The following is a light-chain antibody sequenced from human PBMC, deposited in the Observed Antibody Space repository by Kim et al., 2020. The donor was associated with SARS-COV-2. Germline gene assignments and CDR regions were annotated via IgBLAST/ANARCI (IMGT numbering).Light chain of an antibody. CDR1: SSNIGAGYD. J-gene: IGLJ2*01. Sequence: QSVLTQPPSVSGAPGQRVTISCTGSSSNIGAGYDVHWYQQLPGTAPKLLIYGNSNRPSGVPDRFSASKSGTSASLAITGLQAEDEADYYCQSYDSSLSVFGGGTQLTVL. V-gene: IGLV1-40*01. CDR2: GNS. CDR3: QSYDSSLSV.